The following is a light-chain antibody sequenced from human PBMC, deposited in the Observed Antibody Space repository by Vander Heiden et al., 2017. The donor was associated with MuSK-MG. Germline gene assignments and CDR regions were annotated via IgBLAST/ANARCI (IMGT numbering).Light chain of an antibody. CDR3: QQSDSTPLT. CDR1: QSISSY. J-gene: IGKJ4*01. Sequence: RVTITCRASQSISSYLNWYQQKPGKAPKLLIYAASSLQSGVPSRFSGSGSGTDFTLTISRLQPEDFATYYCQQSDSTPLTFGGGTKVEIK. CDR2: AAS. V-gene: IGKV1-39*01.